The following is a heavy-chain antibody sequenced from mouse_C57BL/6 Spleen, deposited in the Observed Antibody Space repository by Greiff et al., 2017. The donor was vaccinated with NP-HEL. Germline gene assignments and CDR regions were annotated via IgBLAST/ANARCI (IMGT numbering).Heavy chain of an antibody. CDR3: ARWDYGSAPPFDY. J-gene: IGHJ2*01. Sequence: VQLQQSGPVLVKPGASVKMSCKASGYTFTDYYMNWVKQSHGKSLEWIGVINPYNGGTSYNQKFKGKATLTVDKSSSTAYMVLNSLTSEDSAVYYCARWDYGSAPPFDYWGQGTTLTVSS. CDR1: GYTFTDYY. CDR2: INPYNGGT. V-gene: IGHV1-19*01. D-gene: IGHD1-1*01.